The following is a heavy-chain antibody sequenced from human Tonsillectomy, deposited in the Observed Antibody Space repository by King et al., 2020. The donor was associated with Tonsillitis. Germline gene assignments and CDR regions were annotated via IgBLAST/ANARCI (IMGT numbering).Heavy chain of an antibody. V-gene: IGHV5-51*01. D-gene: IGHD3-10*01. CDR3: ARRDGSGSYYSIDY. J-gene: IGHJ4*02. CDR2: INPEDSDT. CDR1: GYRFSNYW. Sequence: VQLVESGAEVKKPGESLKISCKGSGYRFSNYWIGWVRQKAGKGLEWMGIINPEDSDTRYSPSFQGQVTISADNSISTASLQWSSLKAPDSAMYYCARRDGSGSYYSIDYWGQGTLVTVSS.